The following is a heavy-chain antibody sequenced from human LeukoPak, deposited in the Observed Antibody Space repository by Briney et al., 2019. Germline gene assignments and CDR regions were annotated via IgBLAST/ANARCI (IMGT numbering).Heavy chain of an antibody. CDR2: ISSGSGYR. CDR1: GFTFSSYT. CDR3: ERYFSQMTTNSDAFDI. J-gene: IGHJ3*02. V-gene: IGHV3-21*01. Sequence: GGSLRLSCAASGFTFSSYTMNWVRQAPGKGLEWVSSISSGSGYRNYADSLKGRFTISRDNAKNSLYLQMNSLRAEDTAVYYCERYFSQMTTNSDAFDIWGQGTMVTVSS. D-gene: IGHD5-24*01.